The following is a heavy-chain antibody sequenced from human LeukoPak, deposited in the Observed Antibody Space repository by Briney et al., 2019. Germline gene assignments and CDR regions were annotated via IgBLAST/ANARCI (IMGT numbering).Heavy chain of an antibody. J-gene: IGHJ4*02. Sequence: PGGSLRLSCAASGFTFSSYAMSWVRQALGKGLEWVSSISGSGGSTYYADPVKGRFTISRDNSKNTLSLQMNSLRAEDTAVYYCAKDIRSSGWSKYFDYWGQGTLVTVSS. CDR3: AKDIRSSGWSKYFDY. CDR2: ISGSGGST. V-gene: IGHV3-23*01. D-gene: IGHD6-19*01. CDR1: GFTFSSYA.